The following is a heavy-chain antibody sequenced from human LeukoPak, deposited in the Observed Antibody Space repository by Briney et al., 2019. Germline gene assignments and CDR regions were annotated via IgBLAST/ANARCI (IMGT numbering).Heavy chain of an antibody. CDR1: GFTFSSYG. V-gene: IGHV3-30*02. J-gene: IGHJ1*01. CDR3: ATDYYGDYSFQH. Sequence: GVSLRLSCATSGFTFSSYGMHWVRQAPGKGLEWVAFVRYDGSNKDYVDSVKGRFTISRDNAKNSLYLQMNSLRAEDTAVYYCATDYYGDYSFQHWGQGTLVIVSS. D-gene: IGHD4-17*01. CDR2: VRYDGSNK.